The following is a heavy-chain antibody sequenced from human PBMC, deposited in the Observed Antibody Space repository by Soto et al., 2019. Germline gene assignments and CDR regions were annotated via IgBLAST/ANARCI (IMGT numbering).Heavy chain of an antibody. CDR1: GFTFTSSA. Sequence: SVKVSCKASGFTFTSSAMQWVRQARGQRLEWIGWIIVGSGNTNYAQKFQERVTITRDMSTSTAYMELSSLRSEDTAVYYCAADQRSKNYYYYYYMDGWGKGTTVTVSS. CDR3: AADQRSKNYYYYYYMDG. V-gene: IGHV1-58*02. J-gene: IGHJ6*03. CDR2: IIVGSGNT.